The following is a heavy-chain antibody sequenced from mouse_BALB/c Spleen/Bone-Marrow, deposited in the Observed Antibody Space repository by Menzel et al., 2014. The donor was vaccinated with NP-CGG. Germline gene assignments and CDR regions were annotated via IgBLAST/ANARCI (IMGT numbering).Heavy chain of an antibody. J-gene: IGHJ2*01. CDR2: ISGSGSST. V-gene: IGHV5-6-3*01. Sequence: EVKLVESGGGLVQPGGSLKLSCAASGFTFGGYGMSWVRQTPDKGLELVATISGSGSSTYYPDSVKGRFTISRDNARNTLYLRMSSLKSEDTAMYYCARGRDWFDYWGQGTTLTVSS. CDR1: GFTFGGYG. CDR3: ARGRDWFDY. D-gene: IGHD3-3*01.